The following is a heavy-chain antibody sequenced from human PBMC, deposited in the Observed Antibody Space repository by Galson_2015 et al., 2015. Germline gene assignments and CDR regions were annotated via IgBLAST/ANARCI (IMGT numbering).Heavy chain of an antibody. CDR3: AKDGDYDSSGYYPDY. J-gene: IGHJ4*02. Sequence: SLRLSCAASGFTFDDYAMHWVRQAPGKGLEWVSLISWDGGSTYYADSVKGRFTISRDNSKNSLYLQMNSLRAEDTALYYCAKDGDYDSSGYYPDYWGQGTLVTVSS. D-gene: IGHD3-22*01. CDR2: ISWDGGST. CDR1: GFTFDDYA. V-gene: IGHV3-43D*03.